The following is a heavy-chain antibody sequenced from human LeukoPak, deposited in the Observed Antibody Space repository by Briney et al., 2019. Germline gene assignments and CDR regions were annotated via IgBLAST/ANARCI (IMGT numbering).Heavy chain of an antibody. Sequence: SETLSLTCTVSSDSISSYYWSWIRQSPEKGLDWIGYFYYSGSTNYNPSLKSRATISVDTSKNQFSLKLSSVTAADTAVYYCARETLGYCTNGVCYSGPFLDYWGQGTLVTVSS. CDR3: ARETLGYCTNGVCYSGPFLDY. CDR1: SDSISSYY. D-gene: IGHD2-8*01. CDR2: FYYSGST. J-gene: IGHJ4*02. V-gene: IGHV4-59*12.